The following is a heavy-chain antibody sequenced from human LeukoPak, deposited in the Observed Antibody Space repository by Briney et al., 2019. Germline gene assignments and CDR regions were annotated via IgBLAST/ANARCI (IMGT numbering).Heavy chain of an antibody. CDR2: INHSGST. V-gene: IGHV4-34*01. CDR1: GGSFSGYY. D-gene: IGHD2-2*02. Sequence: SETLSLTCAVYGGSFSGYYWSWIRQPPGKGLEWIGEINHSGSTNYDPSLKSRVTISVDTSKNQFSLKLSSVTAADTAVYYCARGRSVGIFCSSTSCYKGLDYWGQGTLVTVSS. CDR3: ARGRSVGIFCSSTSCYKGLDY. J-gene: IGHJ4*02.